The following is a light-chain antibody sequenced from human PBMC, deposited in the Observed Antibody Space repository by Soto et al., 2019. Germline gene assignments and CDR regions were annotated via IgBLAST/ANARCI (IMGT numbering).Light chain of an antibody. CDR3: QYYKIYPLS. Sequence: DVQMTQSPSSLSASVGDRVTITCRASQDINSYLAWYQQKPGNAPKSLIYAASSLQTGASSRFSGSETWAVFTITINNLPLEDFATYYFQYYKIYPLSFRGGTKAE. J-gene: IGKJ4*01. V-gene: IGKV1D-16*01. CDR2: AAS. CDR1: QDINSY.